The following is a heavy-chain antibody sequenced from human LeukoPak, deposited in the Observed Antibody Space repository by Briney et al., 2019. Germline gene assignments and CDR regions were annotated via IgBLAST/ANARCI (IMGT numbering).Heavy chain of an antibody. CDR1: GFTFSSYS. Sequence: GGSLRLSCAASGFTFSSYSMNWVRQAPGKGLEWVSSISSSSSYIYYADSVKGRFTISRDNAKNSLYLQMNSLRAEDTAVYYCAPFSNWYDSSGYYSETDYWGQGTLVTVSS. J-gene: IGHJ4*02. CDR3: APFSNWYDSSGYYSETDY. V-gene: IGHV3-21*01. CDR2: ISSSSSYI. D-gene: IGHD3-22*01.